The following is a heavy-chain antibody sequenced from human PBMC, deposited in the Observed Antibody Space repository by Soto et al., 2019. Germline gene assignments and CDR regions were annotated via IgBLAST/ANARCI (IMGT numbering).Heavy chain of an antibody. V-gene: IGHV4-59*08. CDR1: GGSISSYY. J-gene: IGHJ4*02. CDR3: ARLVGATRDFDY. CDR2: IYYSGRT. Sequence: QVQLQESGPGLVKPSETLSLTCTVSGGSISSYYWSWIRQPPGKGLEWIGYIYYSGRTNYNPSLKSRFTISVDTSKNQFSLKLSSVTAADTAVYYCARLVGATRDFDYWGQGTLVTVSS. D-gene: IGHD1-26*01.